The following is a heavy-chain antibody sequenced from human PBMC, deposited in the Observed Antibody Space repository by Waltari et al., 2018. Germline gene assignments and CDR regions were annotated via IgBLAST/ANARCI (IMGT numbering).Heavy chain of an antibody. Sequence: QVQLQQWGAGLLKPSETLSLTCAVYGGSFSGYYWRWIRQPPGQGLEWIGEINHSGSTNYNPSLKSRVTISVDTSKNQFSLKLSSVTAADTAVYYCARPRWKGYYDSSGSSRYFDLWGRGTLVTVSS. CDR3: ARPRWKGYYDSSGSSRYFDL. D-gene: IGHD3-22*01. CDR2: INHSGST. CDR1: GGSFSGYY. V-gene: IGHV4-34*01. J-gene: IGHJ2*01.